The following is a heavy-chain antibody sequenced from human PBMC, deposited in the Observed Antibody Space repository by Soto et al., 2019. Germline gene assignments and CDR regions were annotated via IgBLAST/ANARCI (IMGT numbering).Heavy chain of an antibody. V-gene: IGHV4-30-2*01. J-gene: IGHJ5*02. CDR2: IYHSGST. CDR1: GGSISSGGYS. Sequence: PSETLSLTCAVSGGSISSGGYSWSWIRQPPGKGLEWMGYIYHSGSTYYNTSLKSRVTISVDRSKNQFSLKLSSVTAADTAVYYCARGSPSATNWFDPWGQGTLVTVSS. CDR3: ARGSPSATNWFDP.